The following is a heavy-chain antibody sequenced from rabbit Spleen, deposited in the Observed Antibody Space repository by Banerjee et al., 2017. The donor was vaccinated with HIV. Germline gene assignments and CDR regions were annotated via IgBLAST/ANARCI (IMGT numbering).Heavy chain of an antibody. CDR1: GVSFSRGYY. CDR2: IDTGSGST. V-gene: IGHV1S40*01. CDR3: AREDGVGSGYPTRLDL. D-gene: IGHD1-1*01. Sequence: QSLEESGGDLVKPGASLTLTCTASGVSFSRGYYMYWVRQAPGKGLEWIACIDTGSGSTWYASWAKGRFTISKTSSTTVTLQMTSLTAADTATYFCAREDGVGSGYPTRLDLWGPGTLVTVS. J-gene: IGHJ3*01.